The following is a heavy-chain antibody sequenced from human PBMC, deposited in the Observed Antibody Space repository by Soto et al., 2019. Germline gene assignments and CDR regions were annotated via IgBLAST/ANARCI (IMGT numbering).Heavy chain of an antibody. V-gene: IGHV3-30*03. CDR1: GFTFNSPG. J-gene: IGHJ6*02. CDR3: ARGAEYQLLSRDYFYGMDV. Sequence: QVQLVAAGGGVVQPGRSLRLSCGASGFTFNSPGMHWVRQAPGKGLEWVAVISYEGSNNFYAESVKGRFTISRDNSKNTLYLQMNSLRREDTAVYYCARGAEYQLLSRDYFYGMDVWGQGTTVTVSS. CDR2: ISYEGSNN. D-gene: IGHD2-2*01.